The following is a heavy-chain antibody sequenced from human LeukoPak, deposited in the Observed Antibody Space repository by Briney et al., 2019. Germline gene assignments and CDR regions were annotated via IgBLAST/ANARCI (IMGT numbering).Heavy chain of an antibody. CDR2: ISSRSSYI. Sequence: PGGSLRLSCAASGFTFSSYSMNWVRQARGKGLEWVSSISSRSSYIYYADSVKGRFTISRDNAKNSLYLQMNSLRAEDTAVYYCASYFYWSGGSCSLPEYFQHWGQGTLVTVSS. J-gene: IGHJ1*01. D-gene: IGHD2-15*01. V-gene: IGHV3-21*01. CDR1: GFTFSSYS. CDR3: ASYFYWSGGSCSLPEYFQH.